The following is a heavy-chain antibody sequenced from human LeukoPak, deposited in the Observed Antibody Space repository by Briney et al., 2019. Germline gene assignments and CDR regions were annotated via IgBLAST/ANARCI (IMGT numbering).Heavy chain of an antibody. D-gene: IGHD1-26*01. CDR2: ITNDGGKT. Sequence: GGSLRLSCAASGFAFHAFDMYWVRQAPGKGLEWVSRITNDGGKTYYADSVRGRFTISRDNNKSSLYLQMNSLRTDEAALYYCATWAFYHGLHVWGQGTTVTVSS. CDR1: GFAFHAFD. CDR3: ATWAFYHGLHV. V-gene: IGHV3-43*02. J-gene: IGHJ6*02.